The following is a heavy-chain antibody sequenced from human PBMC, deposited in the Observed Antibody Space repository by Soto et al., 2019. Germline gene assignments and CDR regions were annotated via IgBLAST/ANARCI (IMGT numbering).Heavy chain of an antibody. Sequence: SETLSLTCSVSTYSISSGFFWGWIRQPPGKGLEWIGSIFHTGDTYYNPSLKSRITMSVDTSRNQFSLKLTSLTAADTAVYYWARDTNSLDPWGQGTLVTVSS. J-gene: IGHJ5*02. CDR1: TYSISSGFF. V-gene: IGHV4-38-2*02. CDR3: ARDTNSLDP. CDR2: IFHTGDT. D-gene: IGHD1-1*01.